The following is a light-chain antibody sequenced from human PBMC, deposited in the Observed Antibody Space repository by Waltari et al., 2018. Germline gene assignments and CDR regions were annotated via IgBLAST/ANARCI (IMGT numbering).Light chain of an antibody. Sequence: EIVLTQSPATLSLSPGETATLSCSASHNVSSFLAWYQQKRGQAPRLLIYDTTHRATGIPARFSGSGSGTDFTLTISSLEPEEVAVYYWQQRSNWYTFGQGTNLEIK. V-gene: IGKV3-11*01. CDR3: QQRSNWYT. J-gene: IGKJ2*01. CDR2: DTT. CDR1: HNVSSF.